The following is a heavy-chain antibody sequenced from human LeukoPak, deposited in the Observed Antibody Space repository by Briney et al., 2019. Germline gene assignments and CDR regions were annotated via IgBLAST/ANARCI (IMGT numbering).Heavy chain of an antibody. Sequence: SETLTLTCAVSGGSFSGYYWSWLCQPPGKGLEWIGEINHSGSTNYNPSLTSRVTISVDTTKKQFSLKLSSVTAADTAVYYCARHTIFGVLINDAFDIWGQGTMVTVSS. V-gene: IGHV4-34*01. CDR1: GGSFSGYY. J-gene: IGHJ3*02. CDR3: ARHTIFGVLINDAFDI. D-gene: IGHD3-3*01. CDR2: INHSGST.